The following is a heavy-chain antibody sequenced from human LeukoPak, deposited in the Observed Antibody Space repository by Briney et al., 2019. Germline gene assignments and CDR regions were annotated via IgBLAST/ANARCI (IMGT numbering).Heavy chain of an antibody. Sequence: ASVTVSGKASGYTFTGYYMHWVRQAPGQGLEWMGWSNPNSGGTNYAQKFQGRVTMTRDTSISTAYMELSRLRSDDTAVYYCARDGDSSGYYLFDYWGQGTLVTVSS. CDR1: GYTFTGYY. D-gene: IGHD3-22*01. V-gene: IGHV1-2*02. CDR2: SNPNSGGT. CDR3: ARDGDSSGYYLFDY. J-gene: IGHJ4*02.